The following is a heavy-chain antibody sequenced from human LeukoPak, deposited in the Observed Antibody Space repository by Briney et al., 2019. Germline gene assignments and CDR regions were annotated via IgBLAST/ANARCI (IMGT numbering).Heavy chain of an antibody. Sequence: SDTLSLTCTVSGGSITSYYWNWIRQPPGQGLEWIGYIYYSGSTNYNPSLKSRVTISVDTSKNQFSLKLLSVIAADTAVYYCARSLYYYGSDSFDIWGQGTMVTVSS. D-gene: IGHD3-10*01. CDR3: ARSLYYYGSDSFDI. V-gene: IGHV4-59*07. CDR2: IYYSGST. CDR1: GGSITSYY. J-gene: IGHJ3*02.